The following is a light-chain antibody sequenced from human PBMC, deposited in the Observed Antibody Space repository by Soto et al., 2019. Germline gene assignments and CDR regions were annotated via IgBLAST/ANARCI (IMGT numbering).Light chain of an antibody. Sequence: DIPMTQSPSSLSASVGDRVTITCRASQSISYDLNWYQQKPGKAPRLLIYGANSLESGVPLRFSGSGSRTDFTLTINNLQHEDFATYYCQQSYTTPLTFGGGTKVDIK. CDR2: GAN. J-gene: IGKJ4*01. CDR1: QSISYD. CDR3: QQSYTTPLT. V-gene: IGKV1-39*01.